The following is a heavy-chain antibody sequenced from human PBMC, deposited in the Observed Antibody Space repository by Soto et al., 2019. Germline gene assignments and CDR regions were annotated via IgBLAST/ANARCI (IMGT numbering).Heavy chain of an antibody. D-gene: IGHD1-7*01. J-gene: IGHJ4*02. CDR3: ARDVTGTTPSNGDY. CDR1: GGSISSGDYY. CDR2: IYYSGST. Sequence: SETLSLTCTVSGGSISSGDYYWSWIRQPPGKGLEWIGYIYYSGSTYYNPSLKSRVTISVDTSKNQFSLKLSSVTAADTAVYYCARDVTGTTPSNGDYWGQGTLVTVSS. V-gene: IGHV4-30-4*01.